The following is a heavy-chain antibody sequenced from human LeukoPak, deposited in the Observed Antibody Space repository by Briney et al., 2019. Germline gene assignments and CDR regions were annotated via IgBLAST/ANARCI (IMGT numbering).Heavy chain of an antibody. J-gene: IGHJ5*02. CDR1: GFTFSSYA. CDR3: ARGLPFDP. D-gene: IGHD3-16*01. Sequence: GRSLRLSCAASGFTFSSYAMHWVRQAPGKGLEWVAVISYDGSNKYYADSVKGRFTISRGNSKNTLYLQMNSLRAEDTAVYYCARGLPFDPWGQGTLVTVSS. V-gene: IGHV3-30-3*01. CDR2: ISYDGSNK.